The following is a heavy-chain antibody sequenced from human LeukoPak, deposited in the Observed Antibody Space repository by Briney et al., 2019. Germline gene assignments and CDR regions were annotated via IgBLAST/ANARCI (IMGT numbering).Heavy chain of an antibody. CDR3: ARELYYDSSGYCLDY. V-gene: IGHV3-11*01. Sequence: GGSLRLSCAASGFIFSDYYMSWIRQAPGKGLEWVSYISSGGSSIYYADSVKGRFTISRDNAKNSLYLQMNSLRAEDTAVYYCARELYYDSSGYCLDYWGQGTLVTVSS. CDR1: GFIFSDYY. CDR2: ISSGGSSI. D-gene: IGHD3-22*01. J-gene: IGHJ4*02.